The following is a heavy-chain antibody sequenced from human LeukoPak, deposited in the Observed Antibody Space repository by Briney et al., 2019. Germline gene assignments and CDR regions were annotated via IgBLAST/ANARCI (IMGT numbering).Heavy chain of an antibody. Sequence: SETLSLTCAVSGGYFSGYYWSWIRQPPGKGLEWIGEMNHSGSTNHNPSLKSRVSISVDKNQFSLKLTSVTAADTAVYYCTRGRGSFDDYWGQGTLVTVSS. J-gene: IGHJ4*02. V-gene: IGHV4-34*01. CDR2: MNHSGST. D-gene: IGHD1-26*01. CDR1: GGYFSGYY. CDR3: TRGRGSFDDY.